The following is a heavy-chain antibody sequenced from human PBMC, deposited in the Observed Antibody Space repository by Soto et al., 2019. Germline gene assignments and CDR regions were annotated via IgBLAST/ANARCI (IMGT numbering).Heavy chain of an antibody. D-gene: IGHD2-2*01. Sequence: EVQLLESGGGLVQPGGSLRLTCAASGFTFSIYAMSWVRQAPGKGLEWVSAISGSGGSTYYADSVKGRFTISRDNSKNTLYLQMNSLRAEDTAVYYCATTLYCSSTSCFSYCGQGTLVTVSS. CDR1: GFTFSIYA. CDR3: ATTLYCSSTSCFSY. CDR2: ISGSGGST. V-gene: IGHV3-23*01. J-gene: IGHJ4*02.